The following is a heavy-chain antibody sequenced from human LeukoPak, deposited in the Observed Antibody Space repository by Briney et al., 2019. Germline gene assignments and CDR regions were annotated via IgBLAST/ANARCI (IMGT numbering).Heavy chain of an antibody. CDR1: GYTCTGYY. Sequence: GASVKVSCKASGYTCTGYYMHWVRQAPGQGLEWMGRINPNSGGTNYAQKFQGRVTMTRDTSISTAYMELSRLRSDDTAVYYCARALVYYYDSSGYPLDYWGQGTLVTVSS. J-gene: IGHJ4*02. CDR2: INPNSGGT. D-gene: IGHD3-22*01. CDR3: ARALVYYYDSSGYPLDY. V-gene: IGHV1-2*06.